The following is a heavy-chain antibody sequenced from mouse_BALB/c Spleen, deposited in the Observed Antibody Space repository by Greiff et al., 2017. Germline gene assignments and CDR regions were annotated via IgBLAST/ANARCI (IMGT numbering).Heavy chain of an antibody. J-gene: IGHJ3*01. CDR3: ARGIYYGYDEVFAY. CDR1: GYTFTSYW. CDR2: IYPGDGDT. D-gene: IGHD2-2*01. V-gene: IGHV1-87*01. Sequence: QVQLQQSGAELARPGASVKLSCKASGYTFTSYWMQWVKQRPGQGLEWIGAIYPGDGDTRYTQKFKGKATLTADKSSSTAYMQLSSLASEDSAVYYCARGIYYGYDEVFAYWGQGTLVTVSA.